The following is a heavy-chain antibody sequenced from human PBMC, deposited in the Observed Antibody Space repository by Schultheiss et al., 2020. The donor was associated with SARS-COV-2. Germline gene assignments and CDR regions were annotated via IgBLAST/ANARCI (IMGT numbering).Heavy chain of an antibody. CDR2: INHSGST. Sequence: SETLSLTCAVYGGSFSGYYWSWIRQPPGKGLEWIGEINHSGSTNYNPSLKSRVTISVDTSKNQFSLKLSSVTAADTAVYYCARLGVRGAYYYYYYGMDVWGQGTTVTVSS. J-gene: IGHJ6*02. D-gene: IGHD3-10*01. CDR1: GGSFSGYY. V-gene: IGHV4-34*01. CDR3: ARLGVRGAYYYYYYGMDV.